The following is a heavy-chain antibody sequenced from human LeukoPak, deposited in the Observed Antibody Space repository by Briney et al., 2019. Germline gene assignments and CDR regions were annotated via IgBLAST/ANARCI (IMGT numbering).Heavy chain of an antibody. V-gene: IGHV4-39*01. D-gene: IGHD5-18*01. CDR2: MYYSGST. CDR1: GGSISSSSYY. J-gene: IGHJ4*02. Sequence: PSETLSLTCTVSGGSISSSSYYWGWIRQPPGKGLEWIGSMYYSGSTYYNPSLKSRVTMSVDTSRDQFSLKLSSVTAADTAVYYCASQTWIHLWLHAYWGQGTLVTVSS. CDR3: ASQTWIHLWLHAY.